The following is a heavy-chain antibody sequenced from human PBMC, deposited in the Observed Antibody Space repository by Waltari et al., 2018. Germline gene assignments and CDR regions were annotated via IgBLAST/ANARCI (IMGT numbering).Heavy chain of an antibody. CDR3: ARGGIVVGWRGLAFDY. V-gene: IGHV3-74*02. D-gene: IGHD2-2*01. J-gene: IGHJ4*02. CDR2: INSGGSST. Sequence: EVQLLESGGGLVQPGGSLRLSCAASGFTFSSYAMSWVRQAPGKGLVWVSRINSGGSSTSYADSGKGRLTISRDNAKNTLYLQMNSLRAEDTAVYYCARGGIVVGWRGLAFDYWGQGTLVTVSS. CDR1: GFTFSSYA.